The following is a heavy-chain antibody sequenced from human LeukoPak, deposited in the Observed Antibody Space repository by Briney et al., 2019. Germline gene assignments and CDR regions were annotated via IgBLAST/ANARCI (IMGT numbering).Heavy chain of an antibody. CDR3: ARDTIHLWFFDY. CDR2: ISSSSNYI. CDR1: GFTFSSYS. D-gene: IGHD5-18*01. V-gene: IGHV3-21*01. Sequence: GGSLRLSCAASGFTFSSYSMNWVRQTPGKGLEWVSSISSSSNYIYYADSVKGRFTISRDNAKNSLYLQMNSLRAEDTALYYCARDTIHLWFFDYWGQGTLVTVSS. J-gene: IGHJ4*02.